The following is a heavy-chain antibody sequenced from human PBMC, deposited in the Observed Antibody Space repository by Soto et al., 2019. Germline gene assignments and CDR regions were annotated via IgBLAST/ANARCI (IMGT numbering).Heavy chain of an antibody. J-gene: IGHJ4*02. Sequence: GGSLRLSYAASGFTFSSYGMHWVRQAPGKGLVWVAGICSDGSSTCYADSVKGRFTISRDNAKNTLYLQMNSLRAEDTAVYYCARSGYSGYDIDYWGQGTLVTVSS. CDR3: ARSGYSGYDIDY. CDR2: ICSDGSST. D-gene: IGHD5-12*01. V-gene: IGHV3-74*01. CDR1: GFTFSSYG.